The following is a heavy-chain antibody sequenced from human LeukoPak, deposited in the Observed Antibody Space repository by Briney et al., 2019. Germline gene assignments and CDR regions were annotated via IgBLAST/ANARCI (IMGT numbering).Heavy chain of an antibody. CDR2: ISGNS. J-gene: IGHJ2*01. D-gene: IGHD3-9*01. CDR1: GFSFSTYT. CDR3: VKDGLDWGSYFDL. V-gene: IGHV3-23*01. Sequence: PGGSLGLSCAASGFSFSTYTMNWVRQAPGKGLQWVSAISGNSYYADSVKGRFTISRDNSKNTLYLQMNNLKAEDTAVYYCVKDGLDWGSYFDLWGRGTLVTVSS.